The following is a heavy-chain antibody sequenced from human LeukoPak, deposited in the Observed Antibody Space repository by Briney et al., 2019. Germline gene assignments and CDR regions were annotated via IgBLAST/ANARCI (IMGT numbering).Heavy chain of an antibody. J-gene: IGHJ4*02. CDR3: ARGSKAAPGTFDY. V-gene: IGHV4-4*02. CDR1: GGSISSGYW. CDR2: IIDSGST. Sequence: ASGTLSLTCAVSGGSISSGYWWSWVRQPPMKGLEWIGEIIDSGSTNYNPSLKSRVAISVDTSKNQFSLKLSSVTAADTAVYYCARGSKAAPGTFDYWGQGTLVTVSS. D-gene: IGHD6-13*01.